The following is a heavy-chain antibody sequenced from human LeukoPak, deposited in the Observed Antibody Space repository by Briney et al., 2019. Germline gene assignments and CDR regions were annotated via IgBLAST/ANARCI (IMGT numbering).Heavy chain of an antibody. CDR1: GFTFGDYA. Sequence: GGSLRLSCTASGFTFGDYAMSWVRQAPGKGLEWVGFIRSKPYGWTTEYAASVKGRFTISRDDSKSIAYLQMNSLKTEDTAVYYCTRDRITYDLLTGYYFDYWGQGTLVTVSS. CDR3: TRDRITYDLLTGYYFDY. D-gene: IGHD3-9*01. V-gene: IGHV3-49*04. J-gene: IGHJ4*02. CDR2: IRSKPYGWTT.